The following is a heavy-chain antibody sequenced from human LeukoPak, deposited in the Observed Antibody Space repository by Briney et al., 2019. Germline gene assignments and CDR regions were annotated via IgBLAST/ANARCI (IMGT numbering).Heavy chain of an antibody. D-gene: IGHD5-18*01. J-gene: IGHJ4*02. CDR1: GGSISSYY. CDR2: IYYSGST. V-gene: IGHV4-59*01. Sequence: PSETLSLTCTVSGGSISSYYWSWIRQPPGKGLEWIGYIYYSGSTNYNPSLKSRVTISVDTSKNQFSPKLSSVTAADTAVYYCARVRGYSYGFDYWGQGTLVTVSS. CDR3: ARVRGYSYGFDY.